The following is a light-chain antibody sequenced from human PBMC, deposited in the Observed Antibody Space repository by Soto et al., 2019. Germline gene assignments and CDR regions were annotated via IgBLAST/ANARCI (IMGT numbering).Light chain of an antibody. CDR2: LSS. CDR1: QSLLHTSAYNY. V-gene: IGKV2-28*01. CDR3: MHPLHPPVT. J-gene: IGKJ5*01. Sequence: ETMMTQLPLSLSVTPGEPASISCRSSQSLLHTSAYNYLDWYLQKPGQSPQLLIYLSSYRASGVTDRFSGSGSGTEFPSRISRVEAEAVGVYYCMHPLHPPVTFAQGKRLEIK.